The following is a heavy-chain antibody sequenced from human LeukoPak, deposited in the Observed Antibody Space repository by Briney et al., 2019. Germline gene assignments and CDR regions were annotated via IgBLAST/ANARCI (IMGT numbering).Heavy chain of an antibody. CDR2: INPSGGST. V-gene: IGHV1-46*01. CDR3: ARDKGTMVRGVIPVLYAFDI. CDR1: GGTFSSYA. J-gene: IGHJ3*02. D-gene: IGHD3-10*01. Sequence: ASVKVSCKASGGTFSSYAISWVRQAPGQGLEWMGIINPSGGSTSYAQKFQGRVTMTRDTSTNTVYMELSSLRSEDTAVYYCARDKGTMVRGVIPVLYAFDIWGQGTMVTVSS.